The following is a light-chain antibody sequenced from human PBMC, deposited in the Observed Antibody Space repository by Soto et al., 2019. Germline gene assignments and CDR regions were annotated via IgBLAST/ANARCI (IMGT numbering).Light chain of an antibody. CDR2: TAS. V-gene: IGKV1D-12*01. CDR3: QQGNSFPLT. CDR1: QGIRTR. Sequence: DIQMTQSPSSVSAFVGHRVTITCRASQGIRTRLDWYQQKPGKAPLLLTYTASTLQSGVPSRFSGSGSGTDFTLNISSLQPEDSATYYCQQGNSFPLTFGGGTKVEIK. J-gene: IGKJ4*01.